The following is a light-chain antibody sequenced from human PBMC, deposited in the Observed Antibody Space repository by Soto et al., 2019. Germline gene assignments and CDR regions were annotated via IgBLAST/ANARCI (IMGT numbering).Light chain of an antibody. CDR2: AAS. CDR3: QQLNSYPAFT. CDR1: QGISSY. J-gene: IGKJ3*01. Sequence: DIQLTQSPSFLSASVGDRVTITCRASQGISSYLAWYQQKPGKAPKLLIYAASTLQSGVPSRFSGSGSGTEFTLTISSLQPEDFATYYCQQLNSYPAFTFGPGIKVDIK. V-gene: IGKV1-9*01.